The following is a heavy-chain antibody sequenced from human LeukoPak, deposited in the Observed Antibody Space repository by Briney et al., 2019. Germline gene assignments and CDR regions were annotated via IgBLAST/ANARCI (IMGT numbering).Heavy chain of an antibody. D-gene: IGHD3-16*02. V-gene: IGHV1-18*01. CDR3: AREGYPGFDY. CDR1: GYTFTNYG. CDR2: ISAYNGNT. Sequence: ASVKVSCKASGYTFTNYGISWVRQAPGQGLEWMGWISAYNGNTNYAHQLQGRVTMTTDESTSTAYMELSSLGSEDTAVYYCAREGYPGFDYWGQGTLVTVSS. J-gene: IGHJ4*02.